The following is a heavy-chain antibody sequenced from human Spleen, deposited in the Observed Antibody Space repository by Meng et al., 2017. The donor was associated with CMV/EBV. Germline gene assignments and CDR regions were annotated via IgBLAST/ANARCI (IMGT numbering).Heavy chain of an antibody. Sequence: GGSLRLCCAVSGFTVSSNFMNWVRQAPGRGLEWVSVIYTSGSSTYYANSVKGRFTISRDNSKNTLYLQMNSLRAEDTAVYYCAKGNYGDYWYGMDVWGQGTTVTVSS. CDR2: IYTSGSST. V-gene: IGHV3-23*03. CDR1: GFTVSSNF. D-gene: IGHD4-17*01. CDR3: AKGNYGDYWYGMDV. J-gene: IGHJ6*02.